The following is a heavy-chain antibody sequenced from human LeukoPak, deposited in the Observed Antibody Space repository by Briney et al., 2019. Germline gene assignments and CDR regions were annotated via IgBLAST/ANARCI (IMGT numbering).Heavy chain of an antibody. J-gene: IGHJ4*02. CDR2: IYSGGST. CDR1: GFTVSSNY. CDR3: ARHLTAYFDY. Sequence: PGGSLRLSCAASGFTVSSNYMSWVRQAPGKGLEWVSVIYSGGSTYYADSVKGRFTISRDNSEKTLYLQMNSLRAEDTAVYYCARHLTAYFDYWGQGTLVTVSS. D-gene: IGHD3-16*01. V-gene: IGHV3-66*04.